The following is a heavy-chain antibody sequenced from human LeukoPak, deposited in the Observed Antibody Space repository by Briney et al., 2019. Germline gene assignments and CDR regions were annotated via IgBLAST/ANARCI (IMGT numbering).Heavy chain of an antibody. V-gene: IGHV3-30*02. CDR1: GFTFSSYG. CDR2: IRYDGSNK. Sequence: GGSLRLSCAASGFTFSSYGMHWVRQAPGKGLEWVAFIRYDGSNKYYADSVKGRFTISRDNSKNTLYLQMNGLRAEDTAVYYCAKLHTTGTPNGVYWGQGTLVTVSS. CDR3: AKLHTTGTPNGVY. D-gene: IGHD1-1*01. J-gene: IGHJ4*02.